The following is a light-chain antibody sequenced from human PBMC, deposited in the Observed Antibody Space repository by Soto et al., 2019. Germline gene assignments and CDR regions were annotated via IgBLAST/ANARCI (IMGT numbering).Light chain of an antibody. CDR1: QSVSSSY. J-gene: IGKJ5*01. Sequence: EIVLTHSPGTLSLSPLERATLSCRASQSVSSSYLASYQQKPGQAPRLLIYGASSRATGIPDRFSGSGSGTNFTLTISRLEPEDLAVYYCQKYGSSPITFGQGTRLEIK. V-gene: IGKV3-20*01. CDR2: GAS. CDR3: QKYGSSPIT.